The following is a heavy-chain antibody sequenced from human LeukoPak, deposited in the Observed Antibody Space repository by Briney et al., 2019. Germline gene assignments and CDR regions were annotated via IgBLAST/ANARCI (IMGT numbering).Heavy chain of an antibody. CDR3: AKADGATCYNPSDY. J-gene: IGHJ4*02. CDR2: ISGSGGTT. CDR1: GITVSTNY. D-gene: IGHD2-15*01. Sequence: GGSLRLSCAASGITVSTNYMSWVRQAPGKGLEWVSAISGSGGTTYYADSVKGRFTISRDNSKNTLDLQMNSLRAEDTALYYCAKADGATCYNPSDYWGQGTLVTVSS. V-gene: IGHV3-23*01.